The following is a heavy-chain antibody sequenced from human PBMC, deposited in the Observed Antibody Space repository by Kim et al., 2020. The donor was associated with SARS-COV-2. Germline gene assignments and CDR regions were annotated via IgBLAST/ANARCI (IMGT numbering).Heavy chain of an antibody. CDR2: IYSSGST. CDR3: ARDQSDTARVINYFDY. V-gene: IGHV4-4*07. D-gene: IGHD5-18*01. CDR1: GGSINNYY. J-gene: IGHJ4*01. Sequence: SETLSLTCTVSGGSINNYYWSWIRQPAGKGLEWIGRIYSSGSTNYNPSLKSRVTMSVDTSKNQFSLKLSSVTAADTAVYYCARDQSDTARVINYFDYWG.